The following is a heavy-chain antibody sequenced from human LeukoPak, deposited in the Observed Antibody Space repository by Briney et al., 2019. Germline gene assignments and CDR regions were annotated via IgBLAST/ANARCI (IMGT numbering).Heavy chain of an antibody. V-gene: IGHV4-59*01. J-gene: IGHJ6*02. CDR3: ARGLHSSGWYGYYYYGMDV. D-gene: IGHD6-19*01. Sequence: SETLSLTCTVSGGSISSYYWSWIRQPPGKGLEWIGYIYYSGSTNYNPSLKSRVTISVDTSKNQFSLKLSSVTAADTAVYYCARGLHSSGWYGYYYYGMDVWGQGTTVTVS. CDR1: GGSISSYY. CDR2: IYYSGST.